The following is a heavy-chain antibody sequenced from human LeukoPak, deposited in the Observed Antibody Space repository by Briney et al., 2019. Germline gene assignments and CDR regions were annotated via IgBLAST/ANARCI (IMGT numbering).Heavy chain of an antibody. V-gene: IGHV4-4*02. CDR2: IYSSGNT. J-gene: IGHJ4*02. D-gene: IGHD1-26*01. CDR1: GGSISSSNW. Sequence: SETLSLTCAVSGGSISSSNWWSWVRQPPGKGLEWIGNIYSSGNTYYNASLKSRVTIYIDTSKNQFSLNLSSVTAADTAVYYCAKSGGSGLIDYWGQGTLVTVSS. CDR3: AKSGGSGLIDY.